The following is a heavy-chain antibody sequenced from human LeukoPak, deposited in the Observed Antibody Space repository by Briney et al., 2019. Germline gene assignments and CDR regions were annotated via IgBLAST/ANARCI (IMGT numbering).Heavy chain of an antibody. CDR2: ISSSSSTT. V-gene: IGHV3-48*01. CDR1: GFTFSSYS. CDR3: ARDPGIAVAGTDY. Sequence: GGSLRLSCAASGFTFSSYSMNWVRQAPGKGLEWVSYISSSSSTTYYADSVKGRFTISRDNAKNSLYLQMNSLRAEDTAVYYCARDPGIAVAGTDYWGQGTLVTVSS. D-gene: IGHD6-19*01. J-gene: IGHJ4*02.